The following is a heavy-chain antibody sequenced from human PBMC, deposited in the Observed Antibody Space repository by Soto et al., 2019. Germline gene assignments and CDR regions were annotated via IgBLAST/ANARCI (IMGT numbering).Heavy chain of an antibody. J-gene: IGHJ4*02. Sequence: GGSLRLSCAASGFTFSSYSMNWVRQAPGKGLEWVSSISSSSSYIYYADPVKGRFTISRDNAKNSLYLQMNSLRAEDTAVYYCARDLSSGLPSYSSSFDYWGQGTLVTVSS. CDR1: GFTFSSYS. V-gene: IGHV3-21*01. CDR2: ISSSSSYI. D-gene: IGHD6-6*01. CDR3: ARDLSSGLPSYSSSFDY.